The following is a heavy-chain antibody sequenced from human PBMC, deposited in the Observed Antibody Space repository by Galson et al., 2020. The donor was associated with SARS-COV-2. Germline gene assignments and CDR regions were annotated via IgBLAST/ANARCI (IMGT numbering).Heavy chain of an antibody. D-gene: IGHD1-26*01. CDR2: ISYDGSNK. CDR3: ARPQSGNYYSGVDY. J-gene: IGHJ4*02. Sequence: GESLKISCAASGFTFSSYAMHWVRQAPGKGLEWVAVISYDGSNKYYADSVKGRFTLSRDNSKNTLFLQMNSLRAEDTAVYYCARPQSGNYYSGVDYWGQGTLVTVSS. V-gene: IGHV3-30-3*01. CDR1: GFTFSSYA.